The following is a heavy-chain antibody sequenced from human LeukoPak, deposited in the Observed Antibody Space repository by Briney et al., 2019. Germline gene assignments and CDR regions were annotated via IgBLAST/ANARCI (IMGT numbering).Heavy chain of an antibody. J-gene: IGHJ4*02. V-gene: IGHV1-2*02. Sequence: ASVKVSCKASGYTFTGYYMHWVRQAPGHGLEWMGWINPNSGGTNYAQKFQGRVTMTRDTSISTAYMELSRLRSDDTAVYYCARGYALYSGRYIDFDYWGQGTLVTVSS. CDR2: INPNSGGT. D-gene: IGHD1-26*01. CDR3: ARGYALYSGRYIDFDY. CDR1: GYTFTGYY.